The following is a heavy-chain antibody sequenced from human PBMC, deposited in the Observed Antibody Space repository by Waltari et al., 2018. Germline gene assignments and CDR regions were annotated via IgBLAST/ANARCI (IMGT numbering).Heavy chain of an antibody. CDR1: GGSISSGGYS. CDR3: ARSQDLAAAGTIFDY. D-gene: IGHD6-13*01. V-gene: IGHV4-30-2*01. CDR2: IYHSGGS. Sequence: QLQLQESGSGLVKPSQTLSLTCAVSGGSISSGGYSWSWIRQPPGKGLEWIGYIYHSGGSYDNPSLKSRVTISVDRSKNQFSLKLSSVTAADTAVYYCARSQDLAAAGTIFDYWGQGTLVTVSS. J-gene: IGHJ4*02.